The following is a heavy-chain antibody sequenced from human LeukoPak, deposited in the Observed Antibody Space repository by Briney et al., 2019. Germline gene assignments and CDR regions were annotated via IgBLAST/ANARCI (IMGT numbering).Heavy chain of an antibody. D-gene: IGHD3-10*01. CDR2: ISGDGGST. J-gene: IGHJ4*02. V-gene: IGHV3-43*02. CDR3: AKDIDEPFGEPYRALDC. CDR1: GFTFDDYA. Sequence: GSLRLSCAASGFTFDDYAMHWVRQAPGKGLEWVSLISGDGGSTYYADSVKGRFTISRDNSKNSMYLQMNSLRTEDTALYYCAKDIDEPFGEPYRALDCWGQGTLVTVSS.